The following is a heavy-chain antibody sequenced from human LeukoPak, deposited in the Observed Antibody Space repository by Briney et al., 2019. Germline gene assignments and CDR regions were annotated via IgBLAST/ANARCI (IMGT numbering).Heavy chain of an antibody. D-gene: IGHD6-13*01. CDR2: IYYSGST. CDR1: GGSISSSSYY. CDR3: AREDVQRSRYAAAGTTTTGSLDY. Sequence: SETLSLTCTVSGGSISSSSYYWGWIRQPPGKGLEWIGSIYYSGSTYYNPSLKSRVTISVDTSKNQFSLKLSSVTAADTAVYYCAREDVQRSRYAAAGTTTTGSLDYWGQGTLVTVSS. V-gene: IGHV4-39*02. J-gene: IGHJ4*02.